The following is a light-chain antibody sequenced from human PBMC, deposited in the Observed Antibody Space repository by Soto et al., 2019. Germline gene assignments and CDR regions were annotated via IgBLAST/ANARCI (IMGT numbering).Light chain of an antibody. CDR3: QQYGSSPPMYT. CDR1: QSVSSSY. J-gene: IGKJ2*01. Sequence: EIVLTQSPGTLSLSPGERATLSCRASQSVSSSYLAWYQWKPDQAPRLLIYAASRRATGIPDRFSGSASGTDFTLTISRLEPEDFAVYYCQQYGSSPPMYTFGQGSMLEIK. V-gene: IGKV3-20*01. CDR2: AAS.